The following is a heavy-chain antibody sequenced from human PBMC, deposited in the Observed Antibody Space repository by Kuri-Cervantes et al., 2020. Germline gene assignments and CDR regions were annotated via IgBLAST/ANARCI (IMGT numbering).Heavy chain of an antibody. CDR3: ASPYCSSTSCYTGGYFQH. CDR2: IGIGSSDI. D-gene: IGHD2-2*02. Sequence: GGSLRLSCVASGLSFSDYYMGWIRQAPGKGLEWVSYIGIGSSDIFYADSVKGRFTISRDNAKNSLYLQMNSLRAEDTAVYYCASPYCSSTSCYTGGYFQHWGQGTLVTVSS. V-gene: IGHV3-11*06. CDR1: GLSFSDYY. J-gene: IGHJ1*01.